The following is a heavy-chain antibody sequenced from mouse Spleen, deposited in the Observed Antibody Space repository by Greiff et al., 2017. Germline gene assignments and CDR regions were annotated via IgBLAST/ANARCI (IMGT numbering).Heavy chain of an antibody. Sequence: ESGAELVRPGASVKLSCTASGFNIKDDYMHWVKQRPEQGLEWIGWIDPENGDTEYASKFQGKATITADTSSNTAYLQLSSLTSEDTAVYYCTASNWALDYWGQGTTLTVSS. J-gene: IGHJ2*01. CDR2: IDPENGDT. CDR1: GFNIKDDY. V-gene: IGHV14-4*01. CDR3: TASNWALDY. D-gene: IGHD4-1*01.